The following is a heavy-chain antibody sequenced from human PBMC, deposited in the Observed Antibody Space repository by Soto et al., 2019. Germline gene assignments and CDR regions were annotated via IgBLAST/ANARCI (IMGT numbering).Heavy chain of an antibody. V-gene: IGHV4-4*07. CDR3: ARDQYSPYYYYGMDV. D-gene: IGHD6-6*01. J-gene: IGHJ6*02. Sequence: QVQLQESGPGLVKPSETLSLTCTVSGGSISSYYWSWIRQPAGKGLEWIGRIYTSGSTNYNPSLKGRVTMSVDTSKNQFSLNLSSVTAADTAVYYCARDQYSPYYYYGMDVWGQGTTVTVSS. CDR1: GGSISSYY. CDR2: IYTSGST.